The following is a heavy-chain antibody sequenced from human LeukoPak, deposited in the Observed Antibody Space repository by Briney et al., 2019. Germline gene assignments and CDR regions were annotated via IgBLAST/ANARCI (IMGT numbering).Heavy chain of an antibody. Sequence: GASVKVSCKASGYTFTSYDINWVRQATGQGLEWMGWMSPNSGNTGYAQKFQGRVTMTRNTSISPAYMELSSLRSEDTAVYYCARDRGYYYGMDVWGQGTTVTVSS. J-gene: IGHJ6*02. CDR3: ARDRGYYYGMDV. CDR1: GYTFTSYD. CDR2: MSPNSGNT. V-gene: IGHV1-8*01.